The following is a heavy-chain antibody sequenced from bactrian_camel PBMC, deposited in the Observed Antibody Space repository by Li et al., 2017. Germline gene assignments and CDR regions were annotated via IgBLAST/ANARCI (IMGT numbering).Heavy chain of an antibody. CDR2: INSDGGTT. J-gene: IGHJ6*01. D-gene: IGHD5*01. Sequence: QLVESGGGLVQPGGSLGLSCAASGFFFVSDWMTWFRQAPGKGLEWVSGINSDGGTTYYVDSVKGRFTISRDNAKNTVYLQMNSLKPEDTAVYYCATVLWVGSGAYFAYWGQGTQVTVS. CDR3: ATVLWVGSGAYFAY. CDR1: GFFFVSDW. V-gene: IGHV3S25*01.